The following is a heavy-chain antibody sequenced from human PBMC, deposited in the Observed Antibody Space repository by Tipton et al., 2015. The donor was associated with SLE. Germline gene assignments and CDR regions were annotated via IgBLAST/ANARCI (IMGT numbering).Heavy chain of an antibody. CDR1: GGSISSGGDY. CDR3: AGWGRSSGWYGY. J-gene: IGHJ4*02. CDR2: INNSGGT. D-gene: IGHD6-19*01. Sequence: TLSLTCTVFGGSISSGGDYWSWIRQPPGKGLEWIGEINNSGGTNYNPSLKSRVTISVDTSKNQFSLKLSSVTAADTAVYYCAGWGRSSGWYGYWGQGTLVTVSS. V-gene: IGHV4-39*07.